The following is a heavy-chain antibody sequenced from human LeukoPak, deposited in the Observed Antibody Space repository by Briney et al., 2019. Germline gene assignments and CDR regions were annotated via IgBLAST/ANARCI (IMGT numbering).Heavy chain of an antibody. V-gene: IGHV1-69*06. Sequence: SVKVSCKASGGTFSSYAISWVRQAPGQGLEWMGGIIPIFGTANYAQKFQSRVTITADKSTSTAYMELSSLRSEDTAVYYCATVGDYYDSSGYQSYNAFDIWGQGTMVTVSS. D-gene: IGHD3-22*01. J-gene: IGHJ3*02. CDR3: ATVGDYYDSSGYQSYNAFDI. CDR1: GGTFSSYA. CDR2: IIPIFGTA.